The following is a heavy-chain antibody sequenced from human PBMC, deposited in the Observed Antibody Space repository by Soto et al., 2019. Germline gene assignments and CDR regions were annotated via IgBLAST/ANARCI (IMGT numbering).Heavy chain of an antibody. J-gene: IGHJ4*02. CDR3: ARNDCSGGSCYTFDY. CDR2: ISAYNGNT. CDR1: GYTFTSYG. Sequence: ASVKVSCKASGYTFTSYGISWVRQAPGQGLEWMGWISAYNGNTNYAQKLQGRVTMTTDTSTSTAYMELRSLRSDDTAVYYCARNDCSGGSCYTFDYCGQGTLVTSPQ. D-gene: IGHD2-15*01. V-gene: IGHV1-18*01.